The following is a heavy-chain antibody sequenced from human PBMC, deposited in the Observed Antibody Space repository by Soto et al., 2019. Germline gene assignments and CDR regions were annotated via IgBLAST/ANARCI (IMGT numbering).Heavy chain of an antibody. D-gene: IGHD6-13*01. CDR2: INPNSGGT. CDR1: GYTFTGYY. J-gene: IGHJ4*02. CDR3: ARGLQRPDIAEAVNFDY. V-gene: IGHV1-2*04. Sequence: ASVKVSCKASGYTFTGYYMHWVRQAPGQGLEWMGWINPNSGGTNYARKFQGWVTMTRDTSISTAYMELSRLRSDDTDVYYCARGLQRPDIAEAVNFDYWGQGTLVTVSS.